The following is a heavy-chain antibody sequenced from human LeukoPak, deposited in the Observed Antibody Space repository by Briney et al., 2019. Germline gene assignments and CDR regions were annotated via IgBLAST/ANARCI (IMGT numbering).Heavy chain of an antibody. CDR3: ARGPTISETGYFDY. CDR2: INHRGDT. J-gene: IGHJ4*03. Sequence: SETLSLTCAVYSGSFSTYYWSWIRQSPGKGLEWIAEINHRGDTNYNPSVKSRVTISVGTSKNQFSLKITSLTAADTAVYYCARGPTISETGYFDYWGQGTLVTVSS. V-gene: IGHV4-34*01. D-gene: IGHD1-1*01. CDR1: SGSFSTYY.